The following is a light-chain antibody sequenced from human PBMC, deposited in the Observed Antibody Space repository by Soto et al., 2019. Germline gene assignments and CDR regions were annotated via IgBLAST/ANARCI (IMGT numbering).Light chain of an antibody. CDR3: SSFTSAYTFV. V-gene: IGLV2-14*01. CDR2: EVS. Sequence: QSVLAQPASVSGSPGQSIAISCTGTSSDVGGYNYVSWYQQHPGKAPKLLISEVSIRPSGVSDRFSGSKSGNTASLPISGLQAEGEADYYCSSFTSAYTFVFGNGTKGTVL. CDR1: SSDVGGYNY. J-gene: IGLJ1*01.